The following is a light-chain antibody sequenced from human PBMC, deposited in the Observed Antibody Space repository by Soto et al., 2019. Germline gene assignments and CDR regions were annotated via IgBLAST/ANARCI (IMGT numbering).Light chain of an antibody. Sequence: QSVLTQPASVSGSPGQSITISCTGTSNDVGGYNYVSWYQQHPGKAPKVMIYEVSNRPSGVSNRFSGSKSVNTASLTISGLQGDDEADYYCCSYRNSSTYVFGIGTKVTVL. V-gene: IGLV2-14*01. CDR2: EVS. J-gene: IGLJ1*01. CDR1: SNDVGGYNY. CDR3: CSYRNSSTYV.